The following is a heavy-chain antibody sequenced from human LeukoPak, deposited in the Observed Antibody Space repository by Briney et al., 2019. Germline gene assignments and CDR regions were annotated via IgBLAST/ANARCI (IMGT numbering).Heavy chain of an antibody. CDR3: ARQPPATAAFDI. CDR1: GGSISSYY. Sequence: SETLCLTCTVSGGSISSYYWSWIRQPPGKGLEWIGYIYYTGGETNYNPSLKSRLTLSVDTSKNQFSLILTSVTAADTAVYYCARQPPATAAFDIWAHGTMVTVSS. J-gene: IGHJ3*02. V-gene: IGHV4-59*08. D-gene: IGHD5-18*01. CDR2: IYYTGGET.